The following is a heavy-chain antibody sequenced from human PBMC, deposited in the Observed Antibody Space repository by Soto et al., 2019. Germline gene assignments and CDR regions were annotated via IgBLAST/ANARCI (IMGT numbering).Heavy chain of an antibody. CDR3: ARGYDSSGYSGVY. CDR2: IIPIFGTA. CDR1: GGTFSSYA. V-gene: IGHV1-69*01. J-gene: IGHJ4*02. Sequence: QVQLVQSGAEVKKPGSSVKVSCKASGGTFSSYAISWVRQAPGQGLEWMGGIIPIFGTANYAQKFQGRVTITADESTSPAIMELSSLRSEDKAVYCCARGYDSSGYSGVYWGQGTLVTVSS. D-gene: IGHD3-22*01.